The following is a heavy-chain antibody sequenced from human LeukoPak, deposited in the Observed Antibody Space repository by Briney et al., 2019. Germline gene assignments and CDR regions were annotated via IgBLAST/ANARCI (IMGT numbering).Heavy chain of an antibody. D-gene: IGHD2-8*02. CDR1: GFTFSTFA. V-gene: IGHV3-23*01. Sequence: GGSLRLSCEASGFTFSTFAMIWVRQPPGKGLEGGSSIFPSGGEIHYADSVRGRFTISRDNSKSTLSLQMNSLRAEDTAIYYCATYRQVLLPFESWGQGTLVTVSS. J-gene: IGHJ4*02. CDR3: ATYRQVLLPFES. CDR2: IFPSGGEI.